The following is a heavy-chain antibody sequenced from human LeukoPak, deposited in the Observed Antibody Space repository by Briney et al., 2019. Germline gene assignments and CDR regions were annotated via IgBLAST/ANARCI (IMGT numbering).Heavy chain of an antibody. D-gene: IGHD2-21*01. CDR2: IYYSGST. CDR3: ARLLGGSGAFDI. J-gene: IGHJ3*02. CDR1: GGSISSYY. V-gene: IGHV4-59*01. Sequence: SETLSLTCTVSGGSISSYYWSWIQQPPGKGLEWIGYIYYSGSTNYNPSLKSRVTISVDTSKNQFSLKLSSVTAADTAVYYCARLLGGSGAFDIWGQGTMVTVSS.